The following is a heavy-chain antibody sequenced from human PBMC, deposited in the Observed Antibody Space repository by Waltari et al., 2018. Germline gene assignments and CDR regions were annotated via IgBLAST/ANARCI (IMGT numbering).Heavy chain of an antibody. Sequence: EVQLVQSGAEVKKPGESLRISCEGSGYDFSPYWITWVRHMPGKGLEWMGRIDPGDSYTNYSPSFRGHVTISVDRSISTAYIQWSGLRASDTAIYYCARTSTRDFYYMDVWGKGTTVTVSS. J-gene: IGHJ6*03. CDR3: ARTSTRDFYYMDV. CDR1: GYDFSPYW. D-gene: IGHD1-1*01. CDR2: IDPGDSYT. V-gene: IGHV5-10-1*01.